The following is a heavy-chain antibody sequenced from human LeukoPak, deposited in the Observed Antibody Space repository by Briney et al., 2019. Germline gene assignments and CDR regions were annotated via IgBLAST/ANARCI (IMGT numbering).Heavy chain of an antibody. CDR3: ARQWRCAGYCTNGVRWAFDY. V-gene: IGHV5-51*01. Sequence: GESLKISCQGSGYNFPIYWIGWVRQMPGQGLEWMGIIYPGDSDTRYSPSFQGQVTISADKSISTAYLQWSSLKASDTAMYYCARQWRCAGYCTNGVRWAFDYWGQGTLVTVSS. D-gene: IGHD2-8*01. CDR1: GYNFPIYW. CDR2: IYPGDSDT. J-gene: IGHJ4*02.